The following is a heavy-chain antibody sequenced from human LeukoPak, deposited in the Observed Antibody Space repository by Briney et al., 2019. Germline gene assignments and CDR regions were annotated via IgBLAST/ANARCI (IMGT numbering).Heavy chain of an antibody. D-gene: IGHD4-17*01. J-gene: IGHJ4*02. V-gene: IGHV3-74*01. CDR2: INSDGSST. CDR3: ARARSYGDYVY. CDR1: GFTFSNSW. Sequence: GGSLRLSCAASGFTFSNSWMHWVRQAPGRGLVWVSRINSDGSSTGYADSVKDRFTISRDNAKNTLYLQMNSLRVEDTAVYYCARARSYGDYVYWGQGTLVTVSS.